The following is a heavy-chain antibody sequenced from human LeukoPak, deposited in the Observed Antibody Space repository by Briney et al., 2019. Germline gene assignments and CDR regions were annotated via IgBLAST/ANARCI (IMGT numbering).Heavy chain of an antibody. D-gene: IGHD2-8*01. CDR2: INPNSGGT. Sequence: GASVKVSCKASGYTFTGYYMHWVRQAPGQGLEWMGWINPNSGGTNYAQKFQGRVTMTRDTSISTAYMELSRLRSDDTAVYFCARSAEHCNNGVCFTDYCMDVWGKGTTVTVSS. CDR3: ARSAEHCNNGVCFTDYCMDV. J-gene: IGHJ6*03. CDR1: GYTFTGYY. V-gene: IGHV1-2*02.